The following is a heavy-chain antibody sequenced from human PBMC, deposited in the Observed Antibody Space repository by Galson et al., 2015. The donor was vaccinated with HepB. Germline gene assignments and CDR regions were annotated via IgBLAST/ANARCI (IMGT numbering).Heavy chain of an antibody. J-gene: IGHJ4*02. D-gene: IGHD1-26*01. CDR2: ISGTGRTT. Sequence: SLRLSCAASGFTFSNFAMSWVRQAPGKGLEWVSAISGTGRTTYYADSVKGRFTISRDNSKNTLYLQMNSLRVEDTAVYYCAKSPTSFVVGFDSWGQGALVAVSS. CDR3: AKSPTSFVVGFDS. CDR1: GFTFSNFA. V-gene: IGHV3-23*01.